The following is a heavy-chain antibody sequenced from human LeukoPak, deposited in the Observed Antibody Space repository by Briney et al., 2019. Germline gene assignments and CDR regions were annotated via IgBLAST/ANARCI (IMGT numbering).Heavy chain of an antibody. CDR3: ARVPIIAAAGSYWYFDL. D-gene: IGHD6-13*01. CDR1: GGSISSSSYY. CDR2: SYYSGST. Sequence: SETLSLTCTVSGGSISSSSYYWGRIRQPPGKGLEWIGSSYYSGSTYYNPSLKSRVTISVDTSKNQFSLKLSSVTAADTAVYYCARVPIIAAAGSYWYFDLWGRGTLVTVSS. J-gene: IGHJ2*01. V-gene: IGHV4-39*07.